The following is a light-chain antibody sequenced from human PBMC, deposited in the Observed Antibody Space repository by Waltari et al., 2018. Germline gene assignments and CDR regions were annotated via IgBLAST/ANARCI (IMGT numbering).Light chain of an antibody. J-gene: IGLJ2*01. V-gene: IGLV1-51*01. CDR2: ERK. Sequence: QSVLTQPPSVSAAPGQTVAISCSGSSSNIGNNYVYWYQHLPGTAPKLLIYERKKRPSGIPDRSSCSKSGTSGTLGFTGLQTGDEADYYCGTWDSSLNGVIFGGGTKLTVL. CDR3: GTWDSSLNGVI. CDR1: SSNIGNNY.